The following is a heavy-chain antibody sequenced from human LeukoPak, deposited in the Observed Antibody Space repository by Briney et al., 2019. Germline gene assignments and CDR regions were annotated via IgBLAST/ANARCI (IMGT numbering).Heavy chain of an antibody. J-gene: IGHJ4*02. D-gene: IGHD3-3*01. V-gene: IGHV4-39*07. CDR1: GGSISSSSYY. CDR2: IYYSGST. CDR3: ARAFGDYDFWSGYYTLGYFDY. Sequence: PSETLSLTCTVSGGSISSSSYYWGRIRQPPGKGLEWIGSIYYSGSTYYNPSLKCRVTISVDTSKNQFSLELSSVTAADTAVYCCARAFGDYDFWSGYYTLGYFDYWGQGTLVTVSS.